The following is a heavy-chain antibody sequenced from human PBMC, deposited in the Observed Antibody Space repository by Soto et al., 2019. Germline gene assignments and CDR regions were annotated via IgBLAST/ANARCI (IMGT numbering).Heavy chain of an antibody. CDR2: ISSSSYI. Sequence: GGSLRLSCAASGFTFSSYSMNWVRQAPGKGLEWVSSISSSSYIYYADSVKGRFTISRDNAKNSLYLQMNSLRAEDTAVYYCARDPHCSGGSCFSPSDYWGQGTLVTVSS. CDR1: GFTFSSYS. D-gene: IGHD2-15*01. J-gene: IGHJ4*02. CDR3: ARDPHCSGGSCFSPSDY. V-gene: IGHV3-21*01.